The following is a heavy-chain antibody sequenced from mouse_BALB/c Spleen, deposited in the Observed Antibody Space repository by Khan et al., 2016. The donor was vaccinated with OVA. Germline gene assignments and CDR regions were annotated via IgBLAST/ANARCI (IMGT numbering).Heavy chain of an antibody. CDR1: GYSFTSYF. J-gene: IGHJ3*01. V-gene: IGHV1-5*01. CDR2: IYPGNSYT. Sequence: EVQLQQSGTVLARPGASVKMSCKASGYSFTSYFIHWVKQRPGQGLEWIGYIYPGNSYTTYNQTFKDMATLTSGTSANTSYMEISSLTKDDSEGEDGERGGDSEFDYWGQGTLVTVSA. CDR3: ERGGDSEFDY.